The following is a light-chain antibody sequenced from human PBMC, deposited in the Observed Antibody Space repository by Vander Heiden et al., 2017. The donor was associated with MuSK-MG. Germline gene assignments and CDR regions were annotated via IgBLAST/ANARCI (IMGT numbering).Light chain of an antibody. CDR3: QQSYDTPRT. CDR1: QSISRC. CDR2: AAS. V-gene: IGKV1-39*01. J-gene: IGKJ4*02. Sequence: DIQMTKSPSSLSASLGHRVTITCRASQSISRCLDWYQQKPGKAPKLLIYAASSLQSGVPSRFSGSGSGTDFTLTISSLQPEDFATYYCQQSYDTPRTFGRGTKVEIK.